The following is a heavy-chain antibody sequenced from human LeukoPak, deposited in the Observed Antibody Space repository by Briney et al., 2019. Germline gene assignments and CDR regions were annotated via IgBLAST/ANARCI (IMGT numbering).Heavy chain of an antibody. CDR3: AGRTSWYYGFDV. J-gene: IGHJ6*02. V-gene: IGHV3-13*01. CDR1: GFSFSRND. D-gene: IGHD1-1*01. CDR2: IGTAGDT. Sequence: GGSLRLSCAASGFSFSRNDMHWVRQRTGKGLEWVLGIGTAGDTNYAGSVKGRFTISRETGKNSLYLQMRSPRAEDTAVYYCAGRTSWYYGFDVWGQGTTVTVSS.